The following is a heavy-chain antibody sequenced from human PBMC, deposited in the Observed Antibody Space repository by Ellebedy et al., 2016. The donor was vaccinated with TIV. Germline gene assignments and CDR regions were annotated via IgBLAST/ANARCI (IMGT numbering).Heavy chain of an antibody. J-gene: IGHJ4*02. V-gene: IGHV1-18*01. Sequence: AASVKVSCKASGYTFTSYGISWARQAPGQGLEWMGWISAYNGNTNYAQKLQGRVTMTTDTSTSTAYMELRSLRSDDTAVYYCATSSYSYGSFDYWGQGTLVTVSS. CDR1: GYTFTSYG. CDR2: ISAYNGNT. CDR3: ATSSYSYGSFDY. D-gene: IGHD5-18*01.